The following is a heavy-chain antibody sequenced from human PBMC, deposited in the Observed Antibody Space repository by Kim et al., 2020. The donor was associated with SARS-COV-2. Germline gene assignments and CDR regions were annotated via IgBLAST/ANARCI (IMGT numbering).Heavy chain of an antibody. Sequence: TDTVKGRFTSARNNAKNSLYLQMNSLRAEATAVYYCARCPDDYGDYVSDYWGQGTLVTVSS. D-gene: IGHD4-17*01. V-gene: IGHV3-11*03. CDR3: ARCPDDYGDYVSDY. J-gene: IGHJ4*02.